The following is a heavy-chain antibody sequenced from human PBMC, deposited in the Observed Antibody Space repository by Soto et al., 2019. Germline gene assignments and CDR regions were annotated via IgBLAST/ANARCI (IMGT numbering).Heavy chain of an antibody. Sequence: GGSLRLSCAASGFTFNNHAMAWVRQAPGKWLEWVSNISSSGSTIYYADSVKGRFTISRDNAKNSLYLQMNSLRAEDTAVYYCARTIYDFCFDPWGQGTLVTVSS. D-gene: IGHD3-3*01. CDR1: GFTFNNHA. CDR2: ISSSGSTI. J-gene: IGHJ5*02. V-gene: IGHV3-11*01. CDR3: ARTIYDFCFDP.